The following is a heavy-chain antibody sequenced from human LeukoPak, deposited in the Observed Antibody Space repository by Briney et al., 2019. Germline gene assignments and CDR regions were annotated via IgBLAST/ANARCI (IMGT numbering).Heavy chain of an antibody. V-gene: IGHV3-53*01. D-gene: IGHD6-13*01. J-gene: IGHJ4*02. CDR3: AKGSNWYSYYFDY. CDR2: IYSGGST. Sequence: PGGSLRLSCAASGLTVSSNYMSWVRQAPGKGLEWVSVIYSGGSTYYADSLKGRFTISRDNSKNTLYLQMNSLTAEDTALYYCAKGSNWYSYYFDYWGQGTLVTVSS. CDR1: GLTVSSNY.